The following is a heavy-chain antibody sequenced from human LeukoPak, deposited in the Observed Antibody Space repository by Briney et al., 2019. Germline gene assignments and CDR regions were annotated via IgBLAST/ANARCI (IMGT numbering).Heavy chain of an antibody. CDR2: VWYDGNNK. V-gene: IGHV3-33*01. Sequence: GGSLRLSCAASGFTFRSYGMHWVRQAPGKGLEWVAIVWYDGNNKYYADSVKGRFTVSRDNSKDTVSLQLNSLRAEDTAVYYCARGSGAAAGALDYWGQGTLVTVPS. CDR3: ARGSGAAAGALDY. CDR1: GFTFRSYG. J-gene: IGHJ4*02. D-gene: IGHD6-13*01.